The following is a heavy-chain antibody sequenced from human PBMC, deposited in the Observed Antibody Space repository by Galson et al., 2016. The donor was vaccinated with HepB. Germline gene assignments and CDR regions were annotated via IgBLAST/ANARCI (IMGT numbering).Heavy chain of an antibody. CDR2: ISPSGRT. V-gene: IGHV4-31*03. J-gene: IGHJ4*02. CDR1: SGTISITGYF. Sequence: LSLTCTVSSGTISITGYFWSWIRQHPVRGLEWIGYISPSGRTYFNPSLKSRITISVDTSKNQFSLDLRSVTAADTAVYFCARYVSWTGFDYWGQGTLVTVSS. D-gene: IGHD3/OR15-3a*01. CDR3: ARYVSWTGFDY.